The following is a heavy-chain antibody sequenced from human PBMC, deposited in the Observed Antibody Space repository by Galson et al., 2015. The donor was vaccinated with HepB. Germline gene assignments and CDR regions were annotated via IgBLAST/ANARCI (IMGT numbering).Heavy chain of an antibody. CDR2: IYPGDSDT. J-gene: IGHJ3*02. V-gene: IGHV5-51*03. CDR1: GYSFTSYW. D-gene: IGHD3-22*01. Sequence: QSGAEVKKPGESLKISCKGSGYSFTSYWIGWVRQMPGKGLEWMGIIYPGDSDTRYSPSFQGQVTISADKSISTAYLQWSSLKASDTAMYYCARPYYYDSSGYNNDAFDIWGQGTMVTVSS. CDR3: ARPYYYDSSGYNNDAFDI.